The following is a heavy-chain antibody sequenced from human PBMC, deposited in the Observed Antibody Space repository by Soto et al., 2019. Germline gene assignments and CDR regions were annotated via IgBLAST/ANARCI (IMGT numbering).Heavy chain of an antibody. V-gene: IGHV3-11*06. Sequence: QVQLVESGGGLVKPGGSLKLSCAASGFTFSDYYMSWIRQAPGKGPEWVAYIKSSDTYINYAGSVKGRFTISRDNAKNSLYLQMNSLRVEDTAVYYSARADNFDGSGYYYGLDVWGQGTTVTVSS. CDR1: GFTFSDYY. D-gene: IGHD3-22*01. CDR3: ARADNFDGSGYYYGLDV. J-gene: IGHJ6*02. CDR2: IKSSDTYI.